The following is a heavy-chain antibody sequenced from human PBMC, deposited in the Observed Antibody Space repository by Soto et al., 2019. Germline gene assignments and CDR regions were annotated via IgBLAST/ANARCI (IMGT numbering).Heavy chain of an antibody. D-gene: IGHD7-27*01. Sequence: QVQLVQSGAEVKKPGASVKVSCKASGCTFTGYYMHWVRQAPGQGLEWMGWINPNSGGTNYAQKFQGRVTMTRDTSISTAYMELSRLRSDDTAVYYCARDAGDVLGRDAFDIWGQGTMVTVSS. V-gene: IGHV1-2*02. CDR2: INPNSGGT. J-gene: IGHJ3*02. CDR3: ARDAGDVLGRDAFDI. CDR1: GCTFTGYY.